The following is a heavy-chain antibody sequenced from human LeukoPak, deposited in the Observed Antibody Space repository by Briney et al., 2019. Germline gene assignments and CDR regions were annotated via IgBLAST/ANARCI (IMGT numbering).Heavy chain of an antibody. CDR1: GYSFTRYW. D-gene: IGHD2-15*01. V-gene: IGHV5-51*01. CDR2: IYPGASDT. J-gene: IGHJ3*02. Sequence: GESLKISFKGSGYSFTRYWIGWVRQMPGKGVEWMGIIYPGASDTRYSPSFQGQVTISADKSISTAYQQWSSLEASDTAMYYCARHRYGGNAFDIWGQGTMVTVSS. CDR3: ARHRYGGNAFDI.